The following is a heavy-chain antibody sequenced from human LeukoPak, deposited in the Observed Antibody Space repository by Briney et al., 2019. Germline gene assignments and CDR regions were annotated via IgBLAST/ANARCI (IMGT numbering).Heavy chain of an antibody. CDR3: ARDRDYMDV. D-gene: IGHD5-24*01. J-gene: IGHJ6*03. CDR1: GYTFTSNY. CDR2: IIPIFGTA. V-gene: IGHV1-69*13. Sequence: SVKVSCKAFGYTFTSNYMHWVRQAPGQGLEWMGGIIPIFGTANYAQKFQGRVTITADESTSTAYMELSSLRSEDTAVYYCARDRDYMDVWGKGTTVTISS.